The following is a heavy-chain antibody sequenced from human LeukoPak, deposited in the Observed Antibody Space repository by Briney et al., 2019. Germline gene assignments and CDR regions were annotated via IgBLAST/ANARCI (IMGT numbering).Heavy chain of an antibody. CDR3: AKIQLWLVNY. D-gene: IGHD5-18*01. CDR1: GGSITTTSYY. CDR2: LYYSGST. Sequence: PSETLSLTCTVSGGSITTTSYYWGWIRQPPGKGLEWIGSLYYSGSTYYNPSLKSRLTISVDTSKNQFSLKLSSVTAADTAIYYCAKIQLWLVNYWGQGTLVTVSA. J-gene: IGHJ4*02. V-gene: IGHV4-39*01.